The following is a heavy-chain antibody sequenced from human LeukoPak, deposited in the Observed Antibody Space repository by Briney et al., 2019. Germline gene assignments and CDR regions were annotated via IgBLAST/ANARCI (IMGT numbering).Heavy chain of an antibody. CDR1: GFTFDDYA. CDR2: ISWNSGSI. J-gene: IGHJ4*02. D-gene: IGHD3-10*01. Sequence: GGSLRLSCAASGFTFDDYAMHWVRQAPGKGLEWVSGISWNSGSIGYADSVKGRFTISRDNAKNSLYLQMNSLRAEDTALYYCAARRPALGDYWGQGTLVTVSS. CDR3: AARRPALGDY. V-gene: IGHV3-9*01.